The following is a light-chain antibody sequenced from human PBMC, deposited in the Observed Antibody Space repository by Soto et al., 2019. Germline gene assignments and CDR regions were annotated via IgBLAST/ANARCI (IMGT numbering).Light chain of an antibody. CDR1: ESVFGY. CDR2: DAS. Sequence: EVVLTQSPVTLSLSPGERATLSCRASESVFGYLAWYQHKPGQAPRLLIYDASNRATGVPARFSGSGSGTEFTLTINSLQSEDFAVYYCQQYNNWPRTFGQGTKVDIK. CDR3: QQYNNWPRT. V-gene: IGKV3D-15*01. J-gene: IGKJ1*01.